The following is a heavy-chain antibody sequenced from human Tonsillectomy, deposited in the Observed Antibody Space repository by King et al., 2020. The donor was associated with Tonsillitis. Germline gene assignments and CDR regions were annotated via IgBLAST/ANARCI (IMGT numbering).Heavy chain of an antibody. CDR1: GGSFSGYY. Sequence: VQLQQWGAGLLKPSETLSLTCAVYGGSFSGYYWSWIRQPPGKGLAWIGEINYSGSTNYNPSLKSRVTLSVDTSKNQVSLNLSSVTAADTAVYYCARGAGLDVWGKGTTVTVSS. CDR3: ARGAGLDV. J-gene: IGHJ6*04. CDR2: INYSGST. V-gene: IGHV4-34*01. D-gene: IGHD1-1*01.